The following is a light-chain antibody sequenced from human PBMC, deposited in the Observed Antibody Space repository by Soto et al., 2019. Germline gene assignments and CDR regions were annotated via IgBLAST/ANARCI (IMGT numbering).Light chain of an antibody. J-gene: IGLJ2*01. V-gene: IGLV1-44*01. CDR1: SSNIGSNT. CDR2: SNT. Sequence: QSVLTQPPSASGTPGQRVTISCSGSSSNIGSNTVNWYQQLPGTAPKLLIYSNTQRPSGVPDRFSGSKSVTSAHLAISGLQSEDEADYYCAACDDSLNAVVFGGGTKLTV. CDR3: AACDDSLNAVV.